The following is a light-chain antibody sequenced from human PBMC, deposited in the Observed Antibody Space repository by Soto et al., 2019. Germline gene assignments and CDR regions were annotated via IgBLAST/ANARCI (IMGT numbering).Light chain of an antibody. V-gene: IGLV2-14*03. Sequence: SVLTQPASVSGSPGQSITISCTGTSSDIGDSNYVSWYQQHPGKAPKLVIYDVSNRPSGVSNRFSGSKSANTASLTISGLHAEDEADYYCSSFRSSSTSYVFGTGTKLTVL. CDR3: SSFRSSSTSYV. J-gene: IGLJ1*01. CDR1: SSDIGDSNY. CDR2: DVS.